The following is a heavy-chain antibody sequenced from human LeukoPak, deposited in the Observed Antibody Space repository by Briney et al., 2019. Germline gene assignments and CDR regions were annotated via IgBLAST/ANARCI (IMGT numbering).Heavy chain of an antibody. CDR3: ARDRSVAGPPFDY. V-gene: IGHV3-21*01. Sequence: GGYLRLSCAASGFTFSSYSMNWVRQAPGKGLEWVSSISSSSSYIYYADSVKGRFTISRDNAKNSLYLQMNSLRAEDTAVYYCARDRSVAGPPFDYWGQGTLVTVSS. CDR1: GFTFSSYS. J-gene: IGHJ4*02. D-gene: IGHD6-19*01. CDR2: ISSSSSYI.